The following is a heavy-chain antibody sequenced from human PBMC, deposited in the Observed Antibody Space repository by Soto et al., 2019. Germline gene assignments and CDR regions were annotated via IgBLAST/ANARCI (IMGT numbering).Heavy chain of an antibody. CDR3: ARDGGGYSSNYGMDV. CDR1: GGTFSSYA. CDR2: IIPIFGTA. V-gene: IGHV1-69*13. D-gene: IGHD6-13*01. Sequence: SVKVSCKASGGTFSSYAISWVRQAPGQGLEWMGGIIPIFGTANYAQEFQGRVTITADESTSTAYMELSSLRSEDTAVYYCARDGGGYSSNYGMDVWGQGTTVTVSS. J-gene: IGHJ6*02.